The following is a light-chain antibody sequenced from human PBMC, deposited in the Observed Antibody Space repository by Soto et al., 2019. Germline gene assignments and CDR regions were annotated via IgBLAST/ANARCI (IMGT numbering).Light chain of an antibody. J-gene: IGLJ2*01. Sequence: QSVLTQPPSASGTPGQRVTISCSGRSANIGNNYVCWYQHLPGTAPKLLIYGSSNRPSGVPARFSGSKSGTSASLAITGLQAEDEADYYCQSFDGILSGVIFGGGTKLTVL. CDR2: GSS. V-gene: IGLV1-47*01. CDR1: SANIGNNY. CDR3: QSFDGILSGVI.